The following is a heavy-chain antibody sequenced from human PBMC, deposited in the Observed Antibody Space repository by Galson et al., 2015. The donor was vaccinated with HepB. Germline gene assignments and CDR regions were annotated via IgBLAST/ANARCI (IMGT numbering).Heavy chain of an antibody. V-gene: IGHV4-59*08. J-gene: IGHJ3*02. CDR2: IYYSGST. D-gene: IGHD1-20*01. CDR3: ARLNNLGYITGAPMELDAFDI. Sequence: SETLSLTCTVSGGSISSYYWSWIRQPPGKGLEWIGYIYYSGSTNYNPSHKSRVTISVDTSKNQFSLKLSSVTAADTAVYYCARLNNLGYITGAPMELDAFDIWGQGTMVTVSS. CDR1: GGSISSYY.